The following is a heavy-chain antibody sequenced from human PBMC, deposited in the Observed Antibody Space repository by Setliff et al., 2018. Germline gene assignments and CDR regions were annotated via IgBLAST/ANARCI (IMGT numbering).Heavy chain of an antibody. CDR3: VIRISGDSDH. CDR2: VSGVNGNM. V-gene: IGHV1-3*01. D-gene: IGHD1-26*01. CDR1: GYTFTTYN. Sequence: GASVKVSCKASGYTFTTYNIHWVRQAPGQRLEWMGWVSGVNGNMKNSQKFQGRVTITTDESTSTAYMELSSLRSEDTAVYYCVIRISGDSDHWGQGTLVTVSS. J-gene: IGHJ4*02.